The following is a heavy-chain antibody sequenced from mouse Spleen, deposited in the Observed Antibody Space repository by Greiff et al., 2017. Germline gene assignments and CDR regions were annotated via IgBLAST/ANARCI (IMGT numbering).Heavy chain of an antibody. D-gene: IGHD1-1*01. Sequence: LVESGAELVKPGASVKISCKASGYAFSSYWMNWVKQRPGKGLEWIGQIYPGDGDTNYNGKFKGKATLTADKSSSTAYMQLSSLTSEDSAVYFCARRITTVVAHWYFDVWGTGTTVTVSS. J-gene: IGHJ1*03. CDR1: GYAFSSYW. CDR3: ARRITTVVAHWYFDV. V-gene: IGHV1-80*01. CDR2: IYPGDGDT.